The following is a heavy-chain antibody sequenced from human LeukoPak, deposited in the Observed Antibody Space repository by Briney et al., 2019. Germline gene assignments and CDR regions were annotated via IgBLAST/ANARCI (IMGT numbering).Heavy chain of an antibody. D-gene: IGHD2-15*01. Sequence: SETLSLTCTVSGGSINSGYYYWGWIRQPPGKNLEWIGSIYYSGSTYYDPSLKSRVTIYEDTSKNQFSLKLNSVTAADTAVYYCVTEPGYCTGGRCYGGWFDPWGQGTLVTVSS. V-gene: IGHV4-39*02. CDR3: VTEPGYCTGGRCYGGWFDP. CDR2: IYYSGST. J-gene: IGHJ5*02. CDR1: GGSINSGYYY.